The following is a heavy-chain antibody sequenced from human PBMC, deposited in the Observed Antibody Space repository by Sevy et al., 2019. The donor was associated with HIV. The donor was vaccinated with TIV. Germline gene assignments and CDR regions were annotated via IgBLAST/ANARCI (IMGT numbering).Heavy chain of an antibody. J-gene: IGHJ5*02. CDR3: ARGSKDSWRGYYKIPRRASNWFDP. D-gene: IGHD3-3*01. Sequence: SETLSLTCTVSGGSISSGDYYWSWIRQPPGKGLEWIGYIYYSGSTYYNPSLKSRVTISVDTSKNQSSLKLGSVTAAVTAVYYCARGSKDSWRGYYKIPRRASNWFDPWGQGTLVTVSS. CDR2: IYYSGST. CDR1: GGSISSGDYY. V-gene: IGHV4-30-4*01.